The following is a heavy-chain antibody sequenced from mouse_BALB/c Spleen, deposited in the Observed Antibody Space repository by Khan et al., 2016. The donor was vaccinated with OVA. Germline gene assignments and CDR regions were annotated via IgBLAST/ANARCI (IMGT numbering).Heavy chain of an antibody. CDR1: GYTFTSYV. V-gene: IGHV1S136*01. CDR2: INFYNDGT. Sequence: EVQLQQSGPELVKPGASVKMSCKASGYTFTSYVMHWVKQKPGQGLEWIGYINFYNDGTKYNAKFNGKATLTSDKASSTAYMQLSSLTSEASAVEYGARSHYGSSVDYWGQGTTLTVSS. J-gene: IGHJ2*01. CDR3: ARSHYGSSVDY. D-gene: IGHD1-1*01.